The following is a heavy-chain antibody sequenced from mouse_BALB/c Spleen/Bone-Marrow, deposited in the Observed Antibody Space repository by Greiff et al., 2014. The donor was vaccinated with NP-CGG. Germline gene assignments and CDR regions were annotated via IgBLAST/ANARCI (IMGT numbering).Heavy chain of an antibody. D-gene: IGHD4-1*02. V-gene: IGHV1S22*01. J-gene: IGHJ2*01. CDR3: TREGPTGTGGDY. CDR2: IYPGSGST. Sequence: LKESGAELVRPGASVKLSCKASGYTFTSYWVHWGKPRPGQGLEGIGNIYPGSGSTNYDEKVKSKATLTVDTSSSTAYMQLSSLTSEDSAVYYCTREGPTGTGGDYWGQGTTLTVSS. CDR1: GYTFTSYW.